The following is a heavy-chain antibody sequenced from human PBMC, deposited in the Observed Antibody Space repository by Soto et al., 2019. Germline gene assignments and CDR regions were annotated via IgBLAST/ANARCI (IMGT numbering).Heavy chain of an antibody. V-gene: IGHV3-23*01. CDR1: GFTFSSYA. J-gene: IGHJ4*02. D-gene: IGHD1-26*01. CDR3: ARRGSGSYYDY. Sequence: EVQLLESGGGLVQPGGSLRLSCAASGFTFSSYAMRWVRQAPVKGLEWFSAISGSGDSTYYADSVKGRFTISRDNSKNTLYLQMNSLRAEDTAVYYCARRGSGSYYDYWGQVTLVTVSS. CDR2: ISGSGDST.